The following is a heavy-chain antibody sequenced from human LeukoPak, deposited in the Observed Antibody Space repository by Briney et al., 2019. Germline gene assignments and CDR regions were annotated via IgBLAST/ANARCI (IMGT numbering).Heavy chain of an antibody. CDR2: ISGSGGST. J-gene: IGHJ4*02. D-gene: IGHD6-19*01. Sequence: GGSLRLSCAASGFTFSSYAMSWVSHAPGKGLEWVSAISGSGGSTYYADSVKGRFTISRDNSKNTLYLQMNSLRAEDTVVYYCAKVRQWLDYFDYWGQGTLVTVSS. V-gene: IGHV3-23*01. CDR3: AKVRQWLDYFDY. CDR1: GFTFSSYA.